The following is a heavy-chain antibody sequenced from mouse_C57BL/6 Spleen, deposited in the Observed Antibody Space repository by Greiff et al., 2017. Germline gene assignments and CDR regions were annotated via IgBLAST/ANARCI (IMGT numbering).Heavy chain of an antibody. Sequence: VHLVESDAELVKPGASVKISCKVSGYTFTDHTIHWMKQRPEQGLEWIGYIYPRDGSTTYNEKFKGKATLTADKSSSTAYMQLNSLTSEDSAVYFCARGIYYYGSSYEEFDYWGQGTTLTVSS. J-gene: IGHJ2*01. CDR2: IYPRDGST. V-gene: IGHV1-78*01. D-gene: IGHD1-1*01. CDR1: GYTFTDHT. CDR3: ARGIYYYGSSYEEFDY.